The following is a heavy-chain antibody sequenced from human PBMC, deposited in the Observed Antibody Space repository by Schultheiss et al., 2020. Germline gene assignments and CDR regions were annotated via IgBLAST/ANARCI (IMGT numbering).Heavy chain of an antibody. J-gene: IGHJ5*02. CDR2: FYQDGSS. Sequence: SETLSLTCTVSGYSISRGYYWSWVRQSPEKGLEWIGSFYQDGSSYYNPSLKSRVAISLDRSNNQFSLRLRSVTAADTAVYYCTEHGAYGLQKSWGQGTLVTVSS. CDR1: GYSISRGYY. D-gene: IGHD4/OR15-4a*01. V-gene: IGHV4-38-2*02. CDR3: TEHGAYGLQKS.